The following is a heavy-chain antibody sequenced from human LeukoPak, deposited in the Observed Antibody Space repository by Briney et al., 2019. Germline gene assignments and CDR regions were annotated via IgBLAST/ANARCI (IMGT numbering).Heavy chain of an antibody. CDR2: IWYDGSNK. CDR1: GFTFSGYG. D-gene: IGHD2-2*03. CDR3: ARVGGDHGYCSSTSCTDWFDP. J-gene: IGHJ5*02. V-gene: IGHV3-33*01. Sequence: GGSLRLSCAASGFTFSGYGMHWVRQAPGKGLEWVAVIWYDGSNKYYADSVKGRFTISRDNSKNTLYLQMNSLRAEDTAVYYCARVGGDHGYCSSTSCTDWFDPWGQGTLVTVSS.